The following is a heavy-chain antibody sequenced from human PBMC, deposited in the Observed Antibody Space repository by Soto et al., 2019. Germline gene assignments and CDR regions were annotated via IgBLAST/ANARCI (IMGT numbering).Heavy chain of an antibody. D-gene: IGHD3-3*01. CDR1: GYTFTSYG. CDR2: ISAYNGNT. V-gene: IGHV1-18*01. Sequence: VKVSCKASGYTFTSYGISWVRQAPGQGLEWMGWISAYNGNTNYAQKLQGRVTMTTDTSTSTAYMELRSLRSDDTAVYYCARDLNYDFWSGYFPGYYYYGMDVWGQGTTVTVSS. J-gene: IGHJ6*02. CDR3: ARDLNYDFWSGYFPGYYYYGMDV.